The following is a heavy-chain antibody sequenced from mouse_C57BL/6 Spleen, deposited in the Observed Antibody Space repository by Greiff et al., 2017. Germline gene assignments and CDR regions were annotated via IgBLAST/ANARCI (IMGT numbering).Heavy chain of an antibody. J-gene: IGHJ2*01. V-gene: IGHV1-18*01. CDR1: GYTFTDYN. Sequence: VQLQQSGPELVKPGASVKIPCKASGYTFTDYNMDWVKQSHGKSLEWIGDINPNTGGTIYNQKFKGKATLTVDKSSSTAYMALRRLNSEYPAVFCCSKSCGDDWGQGTTLTVSS. CDR2: INPNTGGT. CDR3: SKSCGDD.